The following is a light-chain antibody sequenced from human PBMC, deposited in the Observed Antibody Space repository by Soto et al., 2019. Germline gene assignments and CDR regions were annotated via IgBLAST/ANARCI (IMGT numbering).Light chain of an antibody. CDR2: AAS. J-gene: IGKJ1*01. Sequence: EIVLTQSPGSLSLSPGEGAALSCRASQTISKSNLAWYQQKPGQPPRLLVYAASSRATGIPARFSGSGSGTDFTLTISSLQYEEFAVYYCQHYSRWPPTFGQGTKVDI. CDR3: QHYSRWPPT. CDR1: QTISKSN. V-gene: IGKV3-20*01.